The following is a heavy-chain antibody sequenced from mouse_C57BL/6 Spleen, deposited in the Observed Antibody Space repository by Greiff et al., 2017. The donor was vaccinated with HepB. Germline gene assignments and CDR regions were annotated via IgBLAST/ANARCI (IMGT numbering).Heavy chain of an antibody. V-gene: IGHV3-5*01. CDR3: ARGVAGYYAMDY. Sequence: DVKLQESGPGLVKPSQTVFLTCTVTGISITTGNYRWSWIRQFPGNKLEWIGYIYYSGTITYNPSLTSRTTITRDTPKNQFFLEMNSLTAEDTATYYCARGVAGYYAMDYWGQGTSVTVSS. CDR1: GISITTGNYR. CDR2: IYYSGTI. J-gene: IGHJ4*01. D-gene: IGHD1-1*02.